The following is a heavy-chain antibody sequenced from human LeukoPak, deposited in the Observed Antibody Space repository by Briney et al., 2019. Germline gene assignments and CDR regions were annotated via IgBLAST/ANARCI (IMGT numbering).Heavy chain of an antibody. D-gene: IGHD5-18*01. CDR3: ARHRGYSYGGLDY. CDR2: IYYSGST. CDR1: GGSISSSSYY. V-gene: IGHV4-39*01. J-gene: IGHJ4*02. Sequence: PSETLSLTCTVSGGSISSSSYYWGWIRQPPGKGLEWIGSIYYSGSTYYNPSLKSPVTISVDTSKNQFSLKLSSVTAADTAVYYCARHRGYSYGGLDYWGQGTLVTVSS.